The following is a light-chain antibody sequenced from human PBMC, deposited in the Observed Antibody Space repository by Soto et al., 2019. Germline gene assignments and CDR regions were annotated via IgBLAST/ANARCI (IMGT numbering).Light chain of an antibody. CDR3: QQSNSSPPT. V-gene: IGKV1-39*01. CDR1: QSITNY. CDR2: SAS. Sequence: DIQMTQAPSSLSASVGDRFTITCRASQSITNYLNWYQHKPGKAPNLLIYSASTLQAGVPSRFRGSGSGTDYTLTISSLRPEDFETYFCQQSNSSPPTFGGGTKVDIK. J-gene: IGKJ4*01.